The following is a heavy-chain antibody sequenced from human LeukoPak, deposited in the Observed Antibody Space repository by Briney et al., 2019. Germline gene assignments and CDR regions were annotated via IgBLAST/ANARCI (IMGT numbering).Heavy chain of an antibody. CDR2: IYYTGTT. V-gene: IGHV4-39*01. D-gene: IGHD3-16*01. J-gene: IGHJ6*03. CDR3: ARHGLGYYYYMDV. Sequence: SETLSLTCTVSGDSISSSSYYWVRIRQPPGKGLEWIGSIYYTGTTHYNPSRKSRVTISVDTSKNQFSLKVRSVTAADTAVYYCARHGLGYYYYMDVWGKGTTVTVSS. CDR1: GDSISSSSYY.